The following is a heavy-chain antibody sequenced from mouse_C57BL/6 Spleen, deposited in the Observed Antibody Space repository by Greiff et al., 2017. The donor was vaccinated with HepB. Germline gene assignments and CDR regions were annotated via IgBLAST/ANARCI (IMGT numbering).Heavy chain of an antibody. CDR3: AREVWDY. J-gene: IGHJ2*01. V-gene: IGHV1-26*01. CDR1: GYTFTDYY. Sequence: EVQLQQSGPELVKPGASVKISCKASGYTFTDYYMNWVKQSHGKSLEWIGDINPNNGGTSYNQKFKGKATLTVDKSSSTAYMELRSLTSEDSAVYYCAREVWDYWGQGTTLTVSS. CDR2: INPNNGGT.